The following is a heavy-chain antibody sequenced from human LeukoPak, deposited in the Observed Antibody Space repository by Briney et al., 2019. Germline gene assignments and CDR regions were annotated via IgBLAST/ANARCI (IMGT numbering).Heavy chain of an antibody. CDR3: ARGPQGKSGSPPYYFDY. V-gene: IGHV3-53*01. CDR1: GFTVSSKY. J-gene: IGHJ4*02. Sequence: GGSLRLSCAASGFTVSSKYMSWVRQAPGKGLEWVSVIYSGGSTCYADSVKGRFTISRDNSKNTLYLQMNSLRAEDTAVYYCARGPQGKSGSPPYYFDYWGQGTLVTVSS. D-gene: IGHD1-26*01. CDR2: IYSGGST.